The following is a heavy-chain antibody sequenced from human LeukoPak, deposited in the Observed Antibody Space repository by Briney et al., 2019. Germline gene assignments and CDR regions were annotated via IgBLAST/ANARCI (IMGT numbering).Heavy chain of an antibody. V-gene: IGHV5-51*01. J-gene: IGHJ3*02. CDR1: GTGFTSYW. Sequence: GGPRKIPLKGSGTGFTSYWIGWGGRKPGKGGEWMGIIYPGDSDTRYSPSFQGQVTISADKSISTAYLQWSSLKASDTAMYYCASRWIQDGFDIWGQGTMVTVSS. D-gene: IGHD5-18*01. CDR3: ASRWIQDGFDI. CDR2: IYPGDSDT.